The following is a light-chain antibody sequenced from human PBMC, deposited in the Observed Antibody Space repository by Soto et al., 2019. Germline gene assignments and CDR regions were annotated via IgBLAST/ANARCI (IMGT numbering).Light chain of an antibody. CDR1: QGLSSY. V-gene: IGKV1-8*01. Sequence: IQMTQSPSSVSASVGDRVTITCRASQGLSSYLAWYQQKPGKAPKLLIYAASNLQSGVPSRFSGSGSGTDFTLTISCLQSEDFATYYCQQYYSYPRTFGQGTKVDIK. CDR2: AAS. CDR3: QQYYSYPRT. J-gene: IGKJ1*01.